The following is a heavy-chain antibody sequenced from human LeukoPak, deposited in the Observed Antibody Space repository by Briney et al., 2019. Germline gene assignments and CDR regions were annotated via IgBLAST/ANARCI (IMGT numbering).Heavy chain of an antibody. CDR1: GFTFSSYA. D-gene: IGHD3-22*01. Sequence: GGSLRLSCAASGFTFSSYAMHWVRQAPGKGLEWVAVISYDGSNKYYADSVKGRFTISRDNSKNTLYLQMNSLRAEDTAVYYCARNPEYYDSSGYHPRYYYGMGVWGQGTTVTVSS. J-gene: IGHJ6*02. V-gene: IGHV3-30-3*01. CDR3: ARNPEYYDSSGYHPRYYYGMGV. CDR2: ISYDGSNK.